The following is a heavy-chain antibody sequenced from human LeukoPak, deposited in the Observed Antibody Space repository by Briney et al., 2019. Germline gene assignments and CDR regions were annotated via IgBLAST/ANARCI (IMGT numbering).Heavy chain of an antibody. Sequence: ASVKVSCKASGGTFSSYTISWVRQAPGQGLEWMGGIIPIFGTANYAQKFQGRVTITTDESTSTAYMELSSLRSEDTAVYYCATGTGYCSSTSCYYYYYYMDVWGKGTTVTVSS. V-gene: IGHV1-69*05. CDR2: IIPIFGTA. D-gene: IGHD2-2*01. J-gene: IGHJ6*03. CDR3: ATGTGYCSSTSCYYYYYYMDV. CDR1: GGTFSSYT.